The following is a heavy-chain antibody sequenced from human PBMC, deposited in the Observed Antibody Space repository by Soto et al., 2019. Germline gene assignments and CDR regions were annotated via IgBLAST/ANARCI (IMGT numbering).Heavy chain of an antibody. CDR2: IIANGGT. CDR3: AKDYTVAADPSSVILFDY. J-gene: IGHJ4*02. V-gene: IGHV3-23*01. D-gene: IGHD2-15*01. Sequence: GGSLRLSCAASGFTFNHYAMSWVRQAPGKGLEWVSIIIANGGTFYADSVKGRFTISRDNSKNTVYLQMSSLRVEDTAIYYCAKDYTVAADPSSVILFDYWGQGAPVTVSS. CDR1: GFTFNHYA.